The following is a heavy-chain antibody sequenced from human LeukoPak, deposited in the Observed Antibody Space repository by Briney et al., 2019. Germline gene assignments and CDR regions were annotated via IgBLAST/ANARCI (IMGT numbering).Heavy chain of an antibody. D-gene: IGHD5-12*01. J-gene: IGHJ4*02. V-gene: IGHV3-21*01. CDR1: GFTFSSYS. Sequence: GGSLRLSCAASGFTFSSYSMNWVRQAPGKGLEWVSSISSSSYIYYADSVKGRFTISRDNAKNSLYLQMNSLRAEDTAVYYCARDYPSGYSGYEIDYWGQGTLVTVSS. CDR3: ARDYPSGYSGYEIDY. CDR2: ISSSSYI.